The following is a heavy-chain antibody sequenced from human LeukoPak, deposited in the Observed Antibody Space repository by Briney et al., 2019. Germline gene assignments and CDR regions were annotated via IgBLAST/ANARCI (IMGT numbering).Heavy chain of an antibody. V-gene: IGHV3-74*01. CDR1: GFTFSSYW. CDR2: INTDGSST. D-gene: IGHD5-24*01. J-gene: IGHJ4*02. Sequence: GGSLRLSCAASGFTFSSYWMHWVRQAPGKGLVWVSRINTDGSSTNYADSVKGRFTISRDYAKNTLYLQMNSLRAEDTAVYYCASTRRDGYNYWAYWGQGTLVTVSS. CDR3: ASTRRDGYNYWAY.